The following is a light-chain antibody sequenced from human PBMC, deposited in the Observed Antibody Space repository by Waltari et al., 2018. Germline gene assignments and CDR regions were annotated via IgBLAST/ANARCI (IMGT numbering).Light chain of an antibody. Sequence: EIVLTQAPVTMSLSPGDRATLSCRSSQSVTASQVAWYQQKPGQAPSLLIYGASTRATGTPDRFSGTGSGTDFILTISGLEPEDFAVYFCQQYGSSIPFTFGPGTKV. CDR1: QSVTASQ. CDR2: GAS. CDR3: QQYGSSIPFT. J-gene: IGKJ3*01. V-gene: IGKV3-20*01.